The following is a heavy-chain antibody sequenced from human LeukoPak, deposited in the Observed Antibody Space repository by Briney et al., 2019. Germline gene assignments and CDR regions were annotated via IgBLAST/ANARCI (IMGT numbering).Heavy chain of an antibody. CDR2: IYTGGIT. J-gene: IGHJ4*02. V-gene: IGHV3-66*01. D-gene: IGHD3-22*01. Sequence: GGSLRLSCAASGFIVSGSYMSWVRQAPGRGLEWVSVIYTGGITKYADFVKGRFTISRDNSKNTLYLQMNSLRAEDTAVYYCAKDGSYYDSSGYNPFDYWGQGTLVTVSS. CDR3: AKDGSYYDSSGYNPFDY. CDR1: GFIVSGSY.